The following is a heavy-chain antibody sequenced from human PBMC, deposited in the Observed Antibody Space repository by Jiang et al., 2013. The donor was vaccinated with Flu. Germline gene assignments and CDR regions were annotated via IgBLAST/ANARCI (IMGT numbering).Heavy chain of an antibody. Sequence: VQLLESGGGLVQPGGSLRLSCAASGFTFSSYAMSWVRQAPGKGLEWVSAISGSGGSTYYADSVKGRFTISRDNSKNTLYLQMNSLRPEDTAVYYCAKDRLIGTLNSGSYSWGQGTLVTVSS. CDR3: AKDRLIGTLNSGSYS. CDR1: GFTFSSYA. J-gene: IGHJ4*02. D-gene: IGHD1-26*01. CDR2: ISGSGGST. V-gene: IGHV3-23*01.